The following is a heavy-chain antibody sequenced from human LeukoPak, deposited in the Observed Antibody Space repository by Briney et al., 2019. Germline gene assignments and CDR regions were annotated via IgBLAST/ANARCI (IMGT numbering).Heavy chain of an antibody. CDR1: GYTLTELS. CDR2: FDPEDGET. Sequence: ASVKVSCKVSGYTLTELSMHLVRQAPGKGLEWMGGFDPEDGETIYAQKFQGRVTMTEDTSTDTAYMELSSLRSEDTAVYYCATDDVAMDYYGMDVWGQGTTVTVSS. CDR3: ATDDVAMDYYGMDV. J-gene: IGHJ6*02. V-gene: IGHV1-24*01. D-gene: IGHD5-24*01.